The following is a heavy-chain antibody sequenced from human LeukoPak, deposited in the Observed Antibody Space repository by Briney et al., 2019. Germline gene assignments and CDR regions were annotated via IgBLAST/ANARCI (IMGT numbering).Heavy chain of an antibody. J-gene: IGHJ6*02. Sequence: GASVNVSCKASGYTFTSYAMHWVRQAPGQRLEWMGGFDPEDGETIYAQKFQGRVTMTEDTSTDTAYMELSSLRSEDTAVYYCATAMYCSSTSCYFYYGMDVWGQGTTVTVSS. CDR3: ATAMYCSSTSCYFYYGMDV. CDR2: FDPEDGET. D-gene: IGHD2-2*01. V-gene: IGHV1-24*01. CDR1: GYTFTSYA.